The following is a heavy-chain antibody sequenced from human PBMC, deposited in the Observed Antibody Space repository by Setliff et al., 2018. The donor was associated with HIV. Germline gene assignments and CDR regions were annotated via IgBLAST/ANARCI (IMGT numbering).Heavy chain of an antibody. CDR2: IHYSGGT. CDR3: ARNAGYSSSWYVY. J-gene: IGHJ4*02. V-gene: IGHV4-39*07. D-gene: IGHD6-13*01. Sequence: SETLSLTCSVSGGSIRSSDYYWGWIRQTPGKGLEWIGTIHYSGGTSYNPSLKSRVTFSMEGSQNQFSLKVRSVTAADSAIYYCARNAGYSSSWYVYWGQGVLVTVPQ. CDR1: GGSIRSSDYY.